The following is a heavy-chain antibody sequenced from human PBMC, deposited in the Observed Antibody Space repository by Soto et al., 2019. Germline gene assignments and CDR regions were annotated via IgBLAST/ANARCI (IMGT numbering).Heavy chain of an antibody. CDR3: AKGRGGSGSLTPRLAC. V-gene: IGHV3-23*01. CDR2: ISGGGDTT. D-gene: IGHD3-10*01. J-gene: IGHJ4*02. CDR1: GFTFNNYA. Sequence: EVQLLESGGGLVQPGGSLRLSCAASGFTFNNYAMTWVRQAPGKGLEWVSAISGGGDTTSYADSVKGRFTVSRHGSKNTLYLQMASLRAEDTALYYCAKGRGGSGSLTPRLACWGQGTLFTVSS.